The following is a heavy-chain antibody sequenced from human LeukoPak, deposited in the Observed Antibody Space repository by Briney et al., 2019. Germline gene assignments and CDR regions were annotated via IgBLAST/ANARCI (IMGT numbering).Heavy chain of an antibody. Sequence: GGSLRLSCAASGFTFSSYSMNWVRQAPEKGLEWVSYISSSSSTIYYADSVKGRFTISRDNAKNSLYLQMNSLRAEDTAVYYCARVSGGYCSSTSCYTDYWGQGTLVTVSS. CDR3: ARVSGGYCSSTSCYTDY. D-gene: IGHD2-2*02. CDR1: GFTFSSYS. J-gene: IGHJ4*02. V-gene: IGHV3-48*01. CDR2: ISSSSSTI.